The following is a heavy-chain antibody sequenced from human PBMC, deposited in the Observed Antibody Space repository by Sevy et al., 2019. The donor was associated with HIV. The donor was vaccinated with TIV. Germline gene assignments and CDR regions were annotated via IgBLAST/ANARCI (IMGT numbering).Heavy chain of an antibody. CDR3: ARHPPPPGEPFFDY. V-gene: IGHV3-53*01. CDR2: IYSGGST. Sequence: GGSLRLSCAASGFTVSSNYMSWVRQAPGKGLEWVSVIYSGGSTYYADSGKGRFTISRANSKNTLYLQMNSLRAEDTAVYYCARHPPPPGEPFFDYWGQGTLVTVSS. J-gene: IGHJ4*02. D-gene: IGHD3-10*01. CDR1: GFTVSSNY.